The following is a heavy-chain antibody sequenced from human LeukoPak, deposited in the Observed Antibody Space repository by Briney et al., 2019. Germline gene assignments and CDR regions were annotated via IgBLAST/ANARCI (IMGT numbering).Heavy chain of an antibody. Sequence: GRSLRLSCAASGFTFSSYGMHWVRQAPGKGLEWVAVIWYDGSNKYYADSVKGRFTISRDNSKNTLYLQMNSLRPEDTAMYYCAREAGRYFDYWGQGTLVTVSS. CDR2: IWYDGSNK. J-gene: IGHJ4*02. V-gene: IGHV3-33*01. CDR1: GFTFSSYG. CDR3: AREAGRYFDY.